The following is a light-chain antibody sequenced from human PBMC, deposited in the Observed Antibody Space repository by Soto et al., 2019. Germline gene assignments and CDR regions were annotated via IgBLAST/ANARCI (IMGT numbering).Light chain of an antibody. CDR2: SAD. V-gene: IGKV1-39*01. CDR1: PSIGSY. CDR3: QQNYGVPYT. Sequence: DVQLTQSPSLLSASVGDTGTMTCRASPSIGSYLNWYQHKPGKAPKLLIFSADTLESGVPSRFSGSGFNKEFTLTVSSLQPEDFATYYCQQNYGVPYTFGQGTRVEIK. J-gene: IGKJ2*01.